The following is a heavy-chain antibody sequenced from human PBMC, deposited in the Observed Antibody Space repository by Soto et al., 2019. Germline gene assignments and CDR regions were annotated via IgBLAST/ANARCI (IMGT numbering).Heavy chain of an antibody. Sequence: QVQLVQSGAEVKKPGASVKVSCKTSGYTFTSHEINWVRQATGQGLEWMGWMNPDSGNTASAQKFQGRVTMTRDTPINTAYMELSSLRSDDTAVYYCARGRMAYDSSVYQVIQHWGQVTLVTVSS. D-gene: IGHD3-22*01. CDR1: GYTFTSHE. CDR3: ARGRMAYDSSVYQVIQH. CDR2: MNPDSGNT. V-gene: IGHV1-8*01. J-gene: IGHJ1*01.